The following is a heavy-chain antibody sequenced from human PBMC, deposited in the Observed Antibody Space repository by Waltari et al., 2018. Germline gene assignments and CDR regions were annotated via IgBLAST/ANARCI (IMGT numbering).Heavy chain of an antibody. CDR3: ARDRSEGWFGDQSPLGY. CDR2: IYSIGFP. D-gene: IGHD3-10*01. J-gene: IGHJ4*02. Sequence: QVQLQESGPGRVKPSETLSLTCTVSGASMDNYYWNWIRQPAGKGLEWIGRIYSIGFPKYDPARESRVTMSVDTSKNQLSLEVRSVTAADTAVYYCARDRSEGWFGDQSPLGYWGQGTVVTVSA. V-gene: IGHV4-4*07. CDR1: GASMDNYY.